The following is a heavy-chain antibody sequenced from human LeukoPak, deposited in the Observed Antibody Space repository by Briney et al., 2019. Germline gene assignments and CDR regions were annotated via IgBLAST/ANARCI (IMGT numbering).Heavy chain of an antibody. J-gene: IGHJ5*02. CDR3: ARGPLSSSSWYEGFNWFDP. D-gene: IGHD6-13*01. CDR1: GGSFSGYY. V-gene: IGHV4-34*01. CDR2: ITHRGST. Sequence: SETLSLXCAVYGGSFSGYYWNWIRQPPGKELEWIGEITHRGSTNYNPSLKSRVTISVDTSKNQFSLKLSSVTAADTAVYYCARGPLSSSSWYEGFNWFDPRGQGTLVTVSS.